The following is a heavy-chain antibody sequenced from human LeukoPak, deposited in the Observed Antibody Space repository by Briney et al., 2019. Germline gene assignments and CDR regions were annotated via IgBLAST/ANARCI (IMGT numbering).Heavy chain of an antibody. CDR2: ISYDGSNK. D-gene: IGHD1-14*01. J-gene: IGHJ4*02. V-gene: IGHV3-30*04. Sequence: SGGSLRLSCAASGFTFSSYAMHWVRQAPGKGLEWVAVISYDGSNKYYADSVKGRFTISRDNSKNTLYLQMNSLRAEDTAVYYCNGHHHGYFDYWGQGTLVTVSS. CDR1: GFTFSSYA. CDR3: NGHHHGYFDY.